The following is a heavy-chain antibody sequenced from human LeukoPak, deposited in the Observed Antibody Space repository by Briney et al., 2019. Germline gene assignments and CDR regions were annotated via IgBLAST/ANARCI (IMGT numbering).Heavy chain of an antibody. CDR2: DYDSGTT. J-gene: IGHJ4*02. Sequence: PSETLSLTCSVSGDSISVSFYYWGWIRQPPGKALEWIGSDYDSGTTYYNPSRKSRITISVDMSKNRFSLRLRSVPAADPAMYYCARGPFHRGWPYYLDFWGQRSQVTVCS. D-gene: IGHD6-19*01. CDR3: ARGPFHRGWPYYLDF. CDR1: GDSISVSFYY. V-gene: IGHV4-39*07.